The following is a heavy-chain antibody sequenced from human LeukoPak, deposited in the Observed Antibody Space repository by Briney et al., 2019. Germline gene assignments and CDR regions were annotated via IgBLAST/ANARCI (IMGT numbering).Heavy chain of an antibody. CDR1: GFTFSSYS. CDR2: ISSSSSYI. D-gene: IGHD4-17*01. CDR3: ARGWSGDQTLDY. V-gene: IGHV3-21*01. Sequence: GGSLRLSCAASGFTFSSYSMNWVRQAPGKGLEWVSSISSSSSYIYYADSVKGRFTISRDNAKNSLYLQMNSLRAGDTAVYYCARGWSGDQTLDYWGQGTLVTVSS. J-gene: IGHJ4*02.